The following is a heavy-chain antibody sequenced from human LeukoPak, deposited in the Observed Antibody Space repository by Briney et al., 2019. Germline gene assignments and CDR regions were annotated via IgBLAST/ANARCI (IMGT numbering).Heavy chain of an antibody. CDR1: GFTFTTNA. CDR2: ISSSGSTI. J-gene: IGHJ4*02. Sequence: GGSLRLSCAASGFTFTTNAMSWIRQAPGKGLEWVSYISSSGSTIYYADSVKGRFTISRDNAKNSLYLQMNSLRAEDTAVYYCAREFELFYDYWGQGTLVTVSS. V-gene: IGHV3-11*01. D-gene: IGHD3-10*01. CDR3: AREFELFYDY.